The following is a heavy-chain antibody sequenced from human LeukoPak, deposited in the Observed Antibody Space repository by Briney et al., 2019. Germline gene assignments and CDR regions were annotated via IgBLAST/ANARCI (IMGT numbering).Heavy chain of an antibody. CDR2: FYSGGST. J-gene: IGHJ4*02. Sequence: GGSLRLSCVASGFTVSSNYMSWVRQAPGKGLEWVSMFYSGGSTFYADSVKGRFTIARDSSKNTLYLQMNTLRAEDTAVYYCARRGYYDRSGYDYWGQGTLVTVSS. CDR1: GFTVSSNY. CDR3: ARRGYYDRSGYDY. V-gene: IGHV3-66*01. D-gene: IGHD3-22*01.